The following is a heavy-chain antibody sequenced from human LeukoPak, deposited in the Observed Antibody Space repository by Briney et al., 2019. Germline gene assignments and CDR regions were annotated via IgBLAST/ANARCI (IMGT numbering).Heavy chain of an antibody. CDR3: ARVRGQWLVESYYYYMDV. V-gene: IGHV1-2*02. J-gene: IGHJ6*03. D-gene: IGHD6-19*01. Sequence: ASVKVSCKASGYTFTGYYMHWVRQAPGQGLEWMGWINPNSGGTNYAQKFQGGVTMTRDTSISTAYMELSRLRSDDTAVYYCARVRGQWLVESYYYYMDVWGKGTTVTVSS. CDR2: INPNSGGT. CDR1: GYTFTGYY.